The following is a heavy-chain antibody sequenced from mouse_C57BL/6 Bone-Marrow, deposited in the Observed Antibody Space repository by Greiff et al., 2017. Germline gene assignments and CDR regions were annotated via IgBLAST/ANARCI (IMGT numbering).Heavy chain of an antibody. CDR1: GFNIKDDY. Sequence: EVKLVESGAELVRPGASVKLSCTASGFNIKDDYMHWVKQRPEQGLEWIGWIDPANGDTEYASKFQGKATITADTSSNTAYLQLSSLTSEDTAVYYCTTLFAYWGQGTLVTVSA. J-gene: IGHJ3*01. V-gene: IGHV14-4*01. CDR3: TTLFAY. CDR2: IDPANGDT.